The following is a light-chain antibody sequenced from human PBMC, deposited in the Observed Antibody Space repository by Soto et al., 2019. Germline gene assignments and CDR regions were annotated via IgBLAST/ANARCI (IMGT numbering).Light chain of an antibody. CDR2: DAS. V-gene: IGKV3-11*01. CDR3: QQRRNWPIT. CDR1: QSISRY. Sequence: EIVWTQSPVTLPLSPGERATLSCRASQSISRYLAWYQHKPGQAHRLLIYDASNRATGIPGRVSGSGSGTDFTITISSLQPEDSAVYYCQQRRNWPITFGQGTRLQIK. J-gene: IGKJ5*01.